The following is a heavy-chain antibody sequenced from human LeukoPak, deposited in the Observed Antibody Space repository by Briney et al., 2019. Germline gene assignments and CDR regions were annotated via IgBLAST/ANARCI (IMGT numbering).Heavy chain of an antibody. CDR1: GGSISSGSYY. CDR2: IYTSGST. J-gene: IGHJ3*02. V-gene: IGHV4-61*02. D-gene: IGHD3-22*01. CDR3: ARDHSYYYDSSGYYFDAFDI. Sequence: SETLSLTCTVSGGSISSGSYYWSWIRQPAGKGLEWIGRIYTSGSTNYNPSLKSRVTISVDTSKNQFSLKLSSVTAADTAVYYCARDHSYYYDSSGYYFDAFDIWGQGTMVTVSS.